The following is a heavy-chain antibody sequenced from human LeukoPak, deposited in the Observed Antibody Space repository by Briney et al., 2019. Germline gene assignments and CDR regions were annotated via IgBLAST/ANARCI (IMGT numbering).Heavy chain of an antibody. CDR1: GGSISSSSYY. V-gene: IGHV4-39*01. CDR2: IYYSGST. D-gene: IGHD6-13*01. Sequence: SETLSLTCTVSGGSISSSSYYWGWIRQPPGKGLEWIGSIYYSGSTYYNPSLKSRVTISVDTSKNQFSLKLSSVTAADTAVYYCARHTGGPRIAAAGRGEKGKWGNYFDYWGQGTLVTVSS. CDR3: ARHTGGPRIAAAGRGEKGKWGNYFDY. J-gene: IGHJ4*02.